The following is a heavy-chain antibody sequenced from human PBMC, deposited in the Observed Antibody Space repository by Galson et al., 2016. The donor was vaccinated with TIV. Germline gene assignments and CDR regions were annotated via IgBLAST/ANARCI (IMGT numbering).Heavy chain of an antibody. J-gene: IGHJ3*02. Sequence: SLRLSCAASGFTFGDYYMTWIRQAPGQGLEWVASISSTGDYTYYAGSVKGRFTISRDSAKNSLYVQMDSLRAEDSAVYFCARDLGDTSTFCVGDLYLDALDIWGQGAMVTVSS. CDR3: ARDLGDTSTFCVGDLYLDALDI. V-gene: IGHV3-11*06. CDR1: GFTFGDYY. D-gene: IGHD2-21*02. CDR2: ISSTGDYT.